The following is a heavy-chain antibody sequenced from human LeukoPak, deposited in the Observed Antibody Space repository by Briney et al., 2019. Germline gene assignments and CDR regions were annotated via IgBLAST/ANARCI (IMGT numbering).Heavy chain of an antibody. CDR1: GFTIDDYG. V-gene: IGHV3-20*04. CDR2: INWNGGST. D-gene: IGHD2-2*02. Sequence: GGSLRLSCAASGFTIDDYGMSWVRQAPGKGLEWVSSINWNGGSTGYADSVKGRFTISRDNAKNSLYLQMNSLRAEDTALYYCARQVYCSGTSCYTKYYYYYMDVWGKGTTVTVSS. CDR3: ARQVYCSGTSCYTKYYYYYMDV. J-gene: IGHJ6*03.